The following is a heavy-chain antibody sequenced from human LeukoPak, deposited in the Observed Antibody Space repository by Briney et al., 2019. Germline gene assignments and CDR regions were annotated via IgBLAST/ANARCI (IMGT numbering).Heavy chain of an antibody. V-gene: IGHV3-23*01. J-gene: IGHJ4*02. CDR1: GFTFSSYA. CDR3: AKRKRYDSSGYQVYYFDY. CDR2: ISGSGGST. D-gene: IGHD3-22*01. Sequence: GGSLRLSCAASGFTFSSYAMSWVRQAPGKGLEWVSGISGSGGSTYYADSVKGRFTISRDNSKNTLYLQMNSLRAEDTAVYYCAKRKRYDSSGYQVYYFDYWGQGTLVTVSS.